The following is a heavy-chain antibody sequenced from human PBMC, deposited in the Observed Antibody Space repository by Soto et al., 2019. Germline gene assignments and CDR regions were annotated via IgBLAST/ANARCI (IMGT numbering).Heavy chain of an antibody. D-gene: IGHD2-2*02. CDR2: ISYDGSNK. V-gene: IGHV3-30-3*01. CDR1: GFTFSSYA. J-gene: IGHJ4*02. Sequence: QVQLVESGGGVVQPGRSLRLSCAASGFTFSSYAMHWVRQAPGKGLEWVAVISYDGSNKYYADSVKGRFTIARDNSKNTLYLKMNRLSAEDTAVDYCARGCSSTSCYRGVDYWGQGTLVTVSS. CDR3: ARGCSSTSCYRGVDY.